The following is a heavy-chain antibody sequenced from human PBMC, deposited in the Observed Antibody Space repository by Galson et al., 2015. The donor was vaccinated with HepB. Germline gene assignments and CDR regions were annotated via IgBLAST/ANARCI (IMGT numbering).Heavy chain of an antibody. CDR1: GFTFSNAW. J-gene: IGHJ6*02. D-gene: IGHD2/OR15-2a*01. CDR2: ISYDGSNK. CDR3: ARIPSMTLGMDV. Sequence: SLRLSCAASGFTFSNAWMHWVRQAPGKGLEWVAVISYDGSNKYYADSVKGRFTISRDNAKNSLYLQMNSLRAEDTALYYCARIPSMTLGMDVWGQGTTVTVSS. V-gene: IGHV3-30*03.